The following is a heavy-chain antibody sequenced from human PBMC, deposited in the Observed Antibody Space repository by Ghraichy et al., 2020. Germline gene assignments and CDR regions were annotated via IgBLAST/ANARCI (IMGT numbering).Heavy chain of an antibody. J-gene: IGHJ4*02. D-gene: IGHD2-15*01. Sequence: SQTLSLTCAVSGYSISSGYYWGWIRQPPGEGLEWIGSIYHSGSTYYNPSLKSRVTISVDTSKNQFSLKLSSVTAADTAVYYCARDERYCSGGSCYSGGPIDYWGQGTLVTVSS. CDR3: ARDERYCSGGSCYSGGPIDY. V-gene: IGHV4-38-2*02. CDR1: GYSISSGYY. CDR2: IYHSGST.